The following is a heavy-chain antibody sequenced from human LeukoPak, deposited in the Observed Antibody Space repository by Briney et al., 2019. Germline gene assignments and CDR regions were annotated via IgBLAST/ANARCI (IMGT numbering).Heavy chain of an antibody. CDR1: GGSVSSSSYY. J-gene: IGHJ4*02. CDR2: IYYSGST. CDR3: ARRDSSGWYDLDY. Sequence: PSETLSLTCTVSGGSVSSSSYYWGWIRQPPGKGLEWIGSIYYSGSTYYNPSLKSRVTISVDTSKNQFSLKLSSVTAADTAVYYCARRDSSGWYDLDYWGQGTLVTVSS. V-gene: IGHV4-39*07. D-gene: IGHD6-19*01.